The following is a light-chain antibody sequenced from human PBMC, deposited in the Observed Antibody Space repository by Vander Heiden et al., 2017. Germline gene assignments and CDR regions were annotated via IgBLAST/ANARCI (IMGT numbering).Light chain of an antibody. Sequence: SYVLTPPPSASVAPGQTAAIACGGNDIGTKNVHWYQQKPGQAPVLVIYDDSDRPSGIPERFSGSNSGNTATLIISWVEAGDEADYYCQVWHSGSNHVVFGGGTKLTVL. CDR1: DIGTKN. V-gene: IGLV3-21*02. J-gene: IGLJ2*01. CDR2: DDS. CDR3: QVWHSGSNHVV.